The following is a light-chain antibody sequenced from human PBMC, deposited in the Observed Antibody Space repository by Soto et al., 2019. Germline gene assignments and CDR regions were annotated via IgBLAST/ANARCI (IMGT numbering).Light chain of an antibody. Sequence: DIVLTHSPGTLSLSPGERATLSCRASQIVSSNYLAWCQHKPGQAPRLLIYGASRRATGIPDRFSGSGSGTDFTLTISCLEPEDFAVYYCQQYGKLPITFGQGTRLEIK. CDR1: QIVSSNY. CDR2: GAS. CDR3: QQYGKLPIT. J-gene: IGKJ5*01. V-gene: IGKV3-20*01.